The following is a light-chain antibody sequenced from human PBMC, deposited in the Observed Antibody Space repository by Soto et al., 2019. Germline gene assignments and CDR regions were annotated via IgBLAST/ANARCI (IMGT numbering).Light chain of an antibody. CDR3: QQYNSYPWT. J-gene: IGKJ1*01. V-gene: IGKV1-5*01. Sequence: DLQMTQSPSTLSASVGDRVKITCRASQSISSWLAWYQQKPGEAPKLLIYDASSLESGVPSRFSGSGSGTEFTLTITSLQPDDFATYYCQQYNSYPWTFGQGTKVDIK. CDR2: DAS. CDR1: QSISSW.